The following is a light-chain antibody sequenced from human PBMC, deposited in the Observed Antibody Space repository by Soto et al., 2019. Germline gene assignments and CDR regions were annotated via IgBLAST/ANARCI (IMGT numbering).Light chain of an antibody. V-gene: IGLV1-44*01. CDR1: TSNIGSNP. CDR2: GDD. J-gene: IGLJ1*01. CDR3: SSYTSSSTYV. Sequence: QAVVTQPPSASGTPGQRVTMSCSGGTSNIGSNPVNWYQQPPGTAPKLLMYGDDQRPSGVPDRFSGSKSGTSASLAISGLQSEDETDYYCSSYTSSSTYVFGTGTKLTVL.